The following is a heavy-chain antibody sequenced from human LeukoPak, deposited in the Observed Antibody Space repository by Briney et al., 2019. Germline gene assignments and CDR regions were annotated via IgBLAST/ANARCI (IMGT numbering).Heavy chain of an antibody. V-gene: IGHV1-18*01. D-gene: IGHD3-16*01. J-gene: IGHJ5*02. CDR1: GYXFTSYG. CDR2: VSTHNGYT. Sequence: ASVKVSRKASGYXFTSYGISWVRQAPGQGLEWMGWVSTHNGYTKYAQKFQGRVTMTTDTSTSTAYMELGSLRSDDTAVYYCARGLGIISCCESLNWFDPWGQGTLVSVSS. CDR3: ARGLGIISCCESLNWFDP.